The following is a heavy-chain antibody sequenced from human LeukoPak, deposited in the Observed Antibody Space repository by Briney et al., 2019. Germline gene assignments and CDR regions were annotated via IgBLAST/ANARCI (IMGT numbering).Heavy chain of an antibody. V-gene: IGHV1-18*04. D-gene: IGHD2-2*01. CDR2: ISAYNGNT. Sequence: ASVKVSCKASGYTFTSYGISRVRQAPGQGLEWMGWISAYNGNTNYAQKLQGRVTMTTDTSTSTAYMELRSLRSDDTAVYYCARGSPYCSSTSCYVGDYWGQGTLVTVSS. CDR3: ARGSPYCSSTSCYVGDY. J-gene: IGHJ4*02. CDR1: GYTFTSYG.